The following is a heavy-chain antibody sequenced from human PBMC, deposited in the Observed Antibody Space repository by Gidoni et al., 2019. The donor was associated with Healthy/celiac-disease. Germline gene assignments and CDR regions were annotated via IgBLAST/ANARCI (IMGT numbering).Heavy chain of an antibody. D-gene: IGHD3-10*01. V-gene: IGHV4-34*01. CDR2: INHSGST. J-gene: IGHJ4*02. CDR3: ARGLWFGELSLYYFDY. Sequence: QVQLQQWGAGLLKPSETLSLTCAVYGGSFSGYYWSWIRQPPGKGLEWIGEINHSGSTNYNPSLKSRVTISVDTSKNQFSLKLSSVTAADTAVYYCARGLWFGELSLYYFDYWGQGTLVTVSS. CDR1: GGSFSGYY.